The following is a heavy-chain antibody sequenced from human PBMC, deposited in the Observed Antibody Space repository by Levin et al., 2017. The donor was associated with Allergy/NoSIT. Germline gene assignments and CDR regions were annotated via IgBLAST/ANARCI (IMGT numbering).Heavy chain of an antibody. Sequence: GGSLRLSCAASGFTFNGYSMNWVRQAPGKGLEWVSRISTSSSTVNYADSVKGRFTISRDDAKNSLYLQMSSLRAEDTAVYYCARTGYFDWDGRYQYMDVWGKGTTVTVSS. CDR3: ARTGYFDWDGRYQYMDV. V-gene: IGHV3-48*04. D-gene: IGHD3-9*01. CDR1: GFTFNGYS. J-gene: IGHJ6*03. CDR2: ISTSSSTV.